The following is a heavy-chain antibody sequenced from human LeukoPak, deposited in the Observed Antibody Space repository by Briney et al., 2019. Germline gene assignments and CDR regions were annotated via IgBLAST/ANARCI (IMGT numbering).Heavy chain of an antibody. J-gene: IGHJ4*02. Sequence: DPSETLSLTCTVSGGSISSYYWSWIRQPPGKGLEWIGYIYYSGTTNYNPSLKSRVTISVDTSKNQFSLKLSSVTAADTAVYYCARDSVCSSTSCPAGYFDYWGQGTLVTVSS. CDR3: ARDSVCSSTSCPAGYFDY. D-gene: IGHD2-2*01. CDR1: GGSISSYY. CDR2: IYYSGTT. V-gene: IGHV4-59*01.